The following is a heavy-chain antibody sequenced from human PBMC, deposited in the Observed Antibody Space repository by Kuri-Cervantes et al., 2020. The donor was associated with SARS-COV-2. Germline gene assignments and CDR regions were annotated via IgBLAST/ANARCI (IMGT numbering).Heavy chain of an antibody. J-gene: IGHJ4*02. Sequence: GGSLRLSCAASGSTFSSYAMSWVRQAPGKGLEWVSAISGSGGSTYYADSVKGRFTISRDNSKNTLYLQMNSLRAEDTAVYYCAKVGTSIAVSGRFDYWGQGTLVTVSS. D-gene: IGHD6-19*01. CDR3: AKVGTSIAVSGRFDY. V-gene: IGHV3-23*01. CDR1: GSTFSSYA. CDR2: ISGSGGST.